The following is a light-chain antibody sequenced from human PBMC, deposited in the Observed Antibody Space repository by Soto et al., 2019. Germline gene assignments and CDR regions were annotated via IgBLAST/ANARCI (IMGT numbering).Light chain of an antibody. CDR2: DVS. CDR3: SSYTRSSTVL. J-gene: IGLJ2*01. CDR1: SNDVGSYNF. V-gene: IGLV2-14*03. Sequence: QSVLTQPASVSGSPGQSITISCIGTSNDVGSYNFVSWYQKHPNTAPRLIIYDVSNRPSGVSNRFSGSKSDNTASLTISGLQAEHEDDYYSSSYTRSSTVLFGGGTKLNVL.